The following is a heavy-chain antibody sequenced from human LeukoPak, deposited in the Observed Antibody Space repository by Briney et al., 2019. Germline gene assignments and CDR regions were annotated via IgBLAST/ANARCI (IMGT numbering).Heavy chain of an antibody. CDR3: TRDFQGRYYYHMDV. Sequence: GGSLRLSCAASGFTFSSYWMSWVRQAPGRGLEWVVNIKQDGSEIYYVDSVKGRLTISRDNAKNSLFLQMNSLRAEDTAVYYCTRDFQGRYYYHMDVWGKGTTVTVSS. CDR1: GFTFSSYW. J-gene: IGHJ6*03. CDR2: IKQDGSEI. D-gene: IGHD3-10*01. V-gene: IGHV3-7*01.